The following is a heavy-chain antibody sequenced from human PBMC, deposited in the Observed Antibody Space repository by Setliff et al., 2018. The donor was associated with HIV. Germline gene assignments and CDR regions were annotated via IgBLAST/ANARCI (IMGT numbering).Heavy chain of an antibody. D-gene: IGHD6-6*01. CDR1: GYTFTSYA. CDR3: ARTPLSIAARPAWDWFDP. V-gene: IGHV7-4-1*02. J-gene: IGHJ5*02. CDR2: INTNTGNP. Sequence: ASVKVSCKASGYTFTSYAMNWVRQAPGQGLEWMGWINTNTGNPTYAQGFTGRFVFSLDTSVSTAYLQISSLKAEDTAVYYCARTPLSIAARPAWDWFDPWGQGTLVTVSS.